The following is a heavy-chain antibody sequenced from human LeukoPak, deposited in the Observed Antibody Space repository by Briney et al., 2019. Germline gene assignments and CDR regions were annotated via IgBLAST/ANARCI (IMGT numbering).Heavy chain of an antibody. J-gene: IGHJ4*02. CDR3: AKEGEGATFDY. D-gene: IGHD1-26*01. CDR2: ISYDGSNK. V-gene: IGHV3-30*18. Sequence: AGGSLRLSCAASGFTFTKYWMTWVRRAPGKGLEWVAVISYDGSNKYYADSVKGRFTISRDNSKNTLYLQMNSLRAEDTAVYYCAKEGEGATFDYWGQGTLVTVSS. CDR1: GFTFTKYW.